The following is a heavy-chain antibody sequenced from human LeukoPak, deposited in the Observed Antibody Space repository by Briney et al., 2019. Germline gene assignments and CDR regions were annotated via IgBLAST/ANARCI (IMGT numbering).Heavy chain of an antibody. V-gene: IGHV4-4*02. D-gene: IGHD6-19*01. CDR2: IYHSGTT. Sequence: PSGTLSLTCAVSGGSISSGNWWSWVRQPPEKGLEWIGKIYHSGTTNYNPSLKSRVTISVDKSKNQLSLKLSSVTAADTAVYYCARHIGVAGTRGFDYWGQGTLVTVSS. J-gene: IGHJ4*02. CDR1: GGSISSGNW. CDR3: ARHIGVAGTRGFDY.